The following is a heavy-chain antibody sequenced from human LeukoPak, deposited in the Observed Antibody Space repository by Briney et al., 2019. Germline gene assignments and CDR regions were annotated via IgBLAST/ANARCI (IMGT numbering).Heavy chain of an antibody. D-gene: IGHD3-3*01. CDR3: VRARPIFAVVSSFDY. CDR2: IYSGGNT. Sequence: GGSLRLSCAASGFTVSSNYMSWVRQAPGKGLEWVSVIYSGGNTYYADSVKGRFTISRDNSKNTLYLHLNRLRVEDTAVYYRVRARPIFAVVSSFDYWGQGTLVTVSS. V-gene: IGHV3-53*01. CDR1: GFTVSSNY. J-gene: IGHJ4*02.